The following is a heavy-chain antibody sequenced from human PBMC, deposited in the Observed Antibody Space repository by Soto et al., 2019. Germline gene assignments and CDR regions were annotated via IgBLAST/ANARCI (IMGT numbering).Heavy chain of an antibody. Sequence: PVGSLRLSGAASGFTFSSYAMHWVRQAPGKGLEWVAVISYDGSNKYYADSVKGRFTISRDNSKNTLYLQMNSLRAEDTAVYYCARGPVAGHFDYWGQGTLVTVSS. CDR2: ISYDGSNK. CDR3: ARGPVAGHFDY. CDR1: GFTFSSYA. V-gene: IGHV3-30-3*01. J-gene: IGHJ4*02. D-gene: IGHD6-19*01.